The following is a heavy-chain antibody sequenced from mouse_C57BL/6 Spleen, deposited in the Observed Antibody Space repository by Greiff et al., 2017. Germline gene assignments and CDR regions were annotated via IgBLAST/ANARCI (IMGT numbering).Heavy chain of an antibody. J-gene: IGHJ1*03. CDR2: IDPNGGGT. CDR3: ARSSLTPLYGWYFDV. CDR1: GYTFTSYW. V-gene: IGHV1-72*01. Sequence: QVHVKQPGAELVKPGASVKLSCKASGYTFTSYWMHWVKQRPGRGLEWIGRIDPNGGGTKYNEKFKSKATLTVDKPSSTAYMQLSSLTSEDSAVYYCARSSLTPLYGWYFDVWGTGTTLTVSS. D-gene: IGHD1-1*01.